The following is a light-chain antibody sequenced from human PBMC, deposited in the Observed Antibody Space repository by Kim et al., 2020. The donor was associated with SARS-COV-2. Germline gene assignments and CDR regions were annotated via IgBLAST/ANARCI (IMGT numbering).Light chain of an antibody. V-gene: IGKV3-11*01. CDR3: KKRGSWPPWT. CDR2: DAA. J-gene: IGKJ1*01. CDR1: QRASSY. Sequence: AAGERASLAGRATQRASSYLAWYQQKPGGAPRLLIYDAATRATGTPASCSGGGAGTDLTPTISSLEPEDFAVYYCKKRGSWPPWTFGEGTKVDIK.